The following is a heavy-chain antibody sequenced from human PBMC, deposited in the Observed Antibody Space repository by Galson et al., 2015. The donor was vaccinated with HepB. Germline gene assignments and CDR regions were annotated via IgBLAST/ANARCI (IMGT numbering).Heavy chain of an antibody. CDR2: ISYDGSNK. J-gene: IGHJ6*02. Sequence: SLRLSCAASGFTFSSYGMHWVRQAPGKGLEWVAVISYDGSNKYYADSVKGRFTIPRDNSKNTLYLQMNSLRAEDTAVYYCANGADFWSGHYGMDVWGQGTTVTVSS. CDR3: ANGADFWSGHYGMDV. D-gene: IGHD3-3*01. CDR1: GFTFSSYG. V-gene: IGHV3-30*18.